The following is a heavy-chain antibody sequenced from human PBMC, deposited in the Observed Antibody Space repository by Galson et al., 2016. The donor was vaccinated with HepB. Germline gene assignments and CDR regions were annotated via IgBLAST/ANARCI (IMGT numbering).Heavy chain of an antibody. CDR1: GGSLSGYY. CDR3: ARSQWFGELFYFDS. CDR2: INHSGSTGST. D-gene: IGHD3-10*01. Sequence: ETLSLTCAVYGGSLSGYYWTWIRQPPGKGLEWIGEINHSGSTGSTNYNPSLKSRVTISVDTSQNQFSLKLSSVTAADTAVYYCARSQWFGELFYFDSWGQGTLVTVSS. J-gene: IGHJ4*02. V-gene: IGHV4-34*01.